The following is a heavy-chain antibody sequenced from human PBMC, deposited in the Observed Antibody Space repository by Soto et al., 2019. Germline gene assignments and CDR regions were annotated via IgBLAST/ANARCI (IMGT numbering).Heavy chain of an antibody. CDR2: VDPNGGGS. D-gene: IGHD4-17*01. Sequence: ASVKVSCKTSGYSFTDYKLHWVRQAPGQGLEWMGWVDPNGGGSNSAQKFQGSVTMTWDTSITTAYLDLTRLTTNDTATYFCATWVDYGDYEGFDFWGQGTLVTVSS. CDR3: ATWVDYGDYEGFDF. J-gene: IGHJ4*02. V-gene: IGHV1-2*04. CDR1: GYSFTDYK.